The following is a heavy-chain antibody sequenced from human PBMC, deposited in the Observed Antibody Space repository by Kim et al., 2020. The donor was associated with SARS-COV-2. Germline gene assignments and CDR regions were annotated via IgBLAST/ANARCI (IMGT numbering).Heavy chain of an antibody. D-gene: IGHD5-12*01. V-gene: IGHV3-30*03. J-gene: IGHJ4*02. Sequence: DSVTGLLTISKDKSRNTLYLQMNSLSTEDTAVYYCAGGTRRDGYNRFDYWGQGTLVTVST. CDR3: AGGTRRDGYNRFDY.